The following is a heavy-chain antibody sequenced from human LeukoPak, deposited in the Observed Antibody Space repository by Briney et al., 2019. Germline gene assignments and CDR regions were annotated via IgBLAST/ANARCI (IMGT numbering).Heavy chain of an antibody. V-gene: IGHV4-39*01. CDR2: IYYSGST. D-gene: IGHD2-15*01. CDR1: GGSISSSSCY. CDR3: ASQPQQVVAGLEGY. Sequence: SETLSLTCTVSGGSISSSSCYWGWIRQPLGKGLEWIGNIYYSGSTYYNPSLKSRVIISVDTSKNQFSLKLSSVTAADTAVYYCASQPQQVVAGLEGYWGQGTLVTVSS. J-gene: IGHJ4*02.